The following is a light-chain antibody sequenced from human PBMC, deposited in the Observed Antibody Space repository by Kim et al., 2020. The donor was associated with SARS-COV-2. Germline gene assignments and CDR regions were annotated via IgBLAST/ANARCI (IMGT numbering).Light chain of an antibody. CDR2: GAS. CDR1: QSVSSNY. J-gene: IGKJ1*01. CDR3: HQYGSSPWT. Sequence: EIVLTQSPGTLSLSPGERATLSCRASQSVSSNYLAWSQQKPGQAPRLLIYGASSRATDIPDRFSGTGSGTDFTLTISRLEPEDFAVYYCHQYGSSPWTFGQGTKVDIK. V-gene: IGKV3-20*01.